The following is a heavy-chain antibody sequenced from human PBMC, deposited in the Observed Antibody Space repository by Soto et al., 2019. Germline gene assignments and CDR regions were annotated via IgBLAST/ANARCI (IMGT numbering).Heavy chain of an antibody. D-gene: IGHD1-26*01. J-gene: IGHJ6*02. CDR1: GGSISSHY. Sequence: SETLSLTCTVSGGSISSHYWCWVRQAPGKGLEWIGHIYYRGSTNYNPSLRSRSTISVDASKSQFSLKLNSVTTADTAVYYCARDGREASGMDVWGQGTKVT. CDR3: ARDGREASGMDV. CDR2: IYYRGST. V-gene: IGHV4-59*11.